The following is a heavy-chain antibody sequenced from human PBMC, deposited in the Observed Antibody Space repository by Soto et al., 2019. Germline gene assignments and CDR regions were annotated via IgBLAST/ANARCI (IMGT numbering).Heavy chain of an antibody. Sequence: QVQLQESGPRLVRPSGTLSLTCTISGGSFGTNYWSWIRQAPGKGLEWIGYTYHTGSTKYNPSLKSRATISVDTSKNQFSLTLNSAAAAGTAVYYCATDSAGRGPFDPWGQGILVTVSS. V-gene: IGHV4-59*13. J-gene: IGHJ5*02. CDR2: TYHTGST. D-gene: IGHD3-10*01. CDR3: ATDSAGRGPFDP. CDR1: GGSFGTNY.